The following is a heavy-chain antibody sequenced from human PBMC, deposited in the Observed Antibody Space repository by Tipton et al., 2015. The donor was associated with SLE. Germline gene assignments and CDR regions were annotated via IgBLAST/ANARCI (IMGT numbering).Heavy chain of an antibody. D-gene: IGHD6-6*01. Sequence: SLRLSCAASGFSFSTYAISWVRQIPGKGLEWVPSLDGRDNIANYADSVRGRFTISRDNSKNTVYLQMDYLRAEDTAVYYCAREHSSSSGSYYFDNWGQGTLVTVYS. V-gene: IGHV3-23*01. CDR3: AREHSSSSGSYYFDN. J-gene: IGHJ4*02. CDR2: LDGRDNIA. CDR1: GFSFSTYA.